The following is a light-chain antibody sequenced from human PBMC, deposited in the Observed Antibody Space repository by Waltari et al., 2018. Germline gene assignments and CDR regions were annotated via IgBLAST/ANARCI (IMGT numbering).Light chain of an antibody. CDR2: DAF. V-gene: IGKV1-33*01. Sequence: DIQMTQSPSSMSASVGDRVSITCQASQDIRNYLSWYQQKPGKAPKLLIYDAFNLQTGVPSRFSGSASGTDFTVSISSLQPEDIATYYGQQYKDLPRTFGQGTKVVVK. CDR1: QDIRNY. CDR3: QQYKDLPRT. J-gene: IGKJ1*01.